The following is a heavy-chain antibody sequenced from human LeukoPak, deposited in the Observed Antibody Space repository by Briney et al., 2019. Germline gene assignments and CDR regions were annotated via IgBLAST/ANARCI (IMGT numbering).Heavy chain of an antibody. CDR2: INPNSGGT. V-gene: IGHV1-2*02. D-gene: IGHD1-7*01. Sequence: GASVKVSCKASGYTFTGYYMHWVRQAPGQGLEWMGWINPNSGGTNYAQKFQGRVTMTRDTSISTAYMELSRLRSDDTAVYYCARDRAQLELPFDYWGQGTLVTVSS. CDR1: GYTFTGYY. CDR3: ARDRAQLELPFDY. J-gene: IGHJ4*02.